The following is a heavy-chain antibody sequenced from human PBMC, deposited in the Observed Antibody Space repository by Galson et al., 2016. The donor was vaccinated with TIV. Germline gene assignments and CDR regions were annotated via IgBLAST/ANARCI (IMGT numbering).Heavy chain of an antibody. CDR1: GFTFSAYW. CDR3: TRPSHYYDISSYYPLDY. Sequence: SLRLSCAASGFTFSAYWMHWVRQVPGKGLVWVSRISGDGSITTYADSLKGRFTVSRDNAKNTLYLQMHSLRVEDTAVYYCTRPSHYYDISSYYPLDYWGRGSLVTVSS. V-gene: IGHV3-74*03. CDR2: ISGDGSIT. D-gene: IGHD3-22*01. J-gene: IGHJ4*02.